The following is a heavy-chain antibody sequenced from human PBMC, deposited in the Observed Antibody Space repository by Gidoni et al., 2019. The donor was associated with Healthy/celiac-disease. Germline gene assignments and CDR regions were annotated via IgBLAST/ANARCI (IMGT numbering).Heavy chain of an antibody. CDR3: AKKKGIAVAGTRAFDI. V-gene: IGHV3-23*01. CDR1: GFTFSSYA. CDR2: ISGSGGST. D-gene: IGHD6-19*01. J-gene: IGHJ3*02. Sequence: EVQLLESGGGLVQPGGSLRPSCAASGFTFSSYAMSWFRQAPGKGLEWVSAISGSGGSTYYADSVKGRFTISRDNAKNTLYLQMNSLRAEDTAVYYCAKKKGIAVAGTRAFDIWGQGTMVTVSS.